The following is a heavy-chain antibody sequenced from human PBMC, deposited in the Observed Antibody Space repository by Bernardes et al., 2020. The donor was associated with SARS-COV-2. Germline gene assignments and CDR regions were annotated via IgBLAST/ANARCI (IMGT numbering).Heavy chain of an antibody. V-gene: IGHV3-66*01. CDR1: GFTVRSTY. J-gene: IGHJ4*02. CDR2: IYSGGST. CDR3: ASSEGDYCTNGVCHYFDY. Sequence: GESLRLSCAASGFTVRSTYMSWVRQAPGKGLEWVSVIYSGGSTYYADSVKGRFTISRANSKNTLYLQMNSLRAEDTAVYYCASSEGDYCTNGVCHYFDYWGQGTLVTVSS. D-gene: IGHD2-8*01.